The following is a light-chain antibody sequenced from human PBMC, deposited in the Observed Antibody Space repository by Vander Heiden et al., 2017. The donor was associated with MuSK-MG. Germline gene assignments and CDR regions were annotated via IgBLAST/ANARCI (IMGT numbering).Light chain of an antibody. CDR2: YDS. CDR1: SIGSRS. CDR3: QVWDSSSDNPYV. V-gene: IGLV3-21*04. Sequence: SFVLTQPPSVSVAPGKTARITCGGNSIGSRSVHWYQQKPGQATVLVIYYDSDRPSGIAERFSGSNSGNTATLTISRVEAGDEADYYCQVWDSSSDNPYVFGTGTKVTGL. J-gene: IGLJ1*01.